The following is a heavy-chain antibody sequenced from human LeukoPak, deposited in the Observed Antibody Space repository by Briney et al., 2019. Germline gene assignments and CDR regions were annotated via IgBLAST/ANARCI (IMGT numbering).Heavy chain of an antibody. CDR1: GFTFSSYA. D-gene: IGHD2-21*01. Sequence: PGGSLRLSCAASGFTFSSYAMSWVRQAPGKGLEWVSAISGSGGSTYYADSVKGRFTISRDNSKNTLYLQMNSLRAEDTAVYYCAKVPGGIVVVIAAHFDYWGQGTLVTVSS. V-gene: IGHV3-23*01. CDR2: ISGSGGST. CDR3: AKVPGGIVVVIAAHFDY. J-gene: IGHJ4*02.